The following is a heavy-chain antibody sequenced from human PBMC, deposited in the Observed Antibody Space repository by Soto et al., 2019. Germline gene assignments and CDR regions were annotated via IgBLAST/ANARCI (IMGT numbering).Heavy chain of an antibody. V-gene: IGHV3-30-3*01. J-gene: IGHJ5*02. CDR3: AREREARIAAAGMSVNWFDP. CDR2: ISYDGSNK. Sequence: QVQLVESGGGVVQPGRCLRLSCAASGFTFSSYAMHWVRQAPGKGLEWVAVISYDGSNKYYADSVKGRFTISRDNSKNTRYLQMNSRRAEDTAVYYWAREREARIAAAGMSVNWFDPWGQGTLVTVSS. CDR1: GFTFSSYA. D-gene: IGHD6-13*01.